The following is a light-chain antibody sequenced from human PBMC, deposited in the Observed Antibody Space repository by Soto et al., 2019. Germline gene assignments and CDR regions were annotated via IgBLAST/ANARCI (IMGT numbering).Light chain of an antibody. Sequence: EVVLTQAPGTLSLSPWEIATLACWASQSISSNSFDWYHQKPGQPPRHRIDCTSIMATGIPTRFSGRAAGTNCPLTLSSLDPEEFAVFYCQQYGRQPFTFGPRTKVD. J-gene: IGKJ3*01. CDR1: QSISSNS. CDR3: QQYGRQPFT. CDR2: CTS. V-gene: IGKV3-20*01.